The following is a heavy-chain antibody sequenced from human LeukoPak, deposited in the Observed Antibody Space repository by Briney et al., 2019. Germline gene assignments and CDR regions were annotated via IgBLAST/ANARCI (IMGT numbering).Heavy chain of an antibody. V-gene: IGHV4-39*07. Sequence: SETLSLSCSDSGGSISSDDYYWDWIRQPPGESPQWIGSIFYSGVTYYNPSLQSRVTISVDTSKNQFSLNLTSVTAADTAVYYCARQVPGYFDLWGRGTLVSVSS. CDR1: GGSISSDDYY. CDR2: IFYSGVT. J-gene: IGHJ2*01. CDR3: ARQVPGYFDL.